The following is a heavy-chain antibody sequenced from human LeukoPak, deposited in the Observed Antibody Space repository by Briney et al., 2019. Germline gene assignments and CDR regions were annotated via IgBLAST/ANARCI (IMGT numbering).Heavy chain of an antibody. D-gene: IGHD2-15*01. CDR2: ISSGTTYI. CDR3: ARSSDRYGMDV. Sequence: GSLRLSCAASGFTFSSFGMNWVRQAPGKGLAWVSSISSGTTYIYYADSVKGRFTISRDNAKNSLYLQMNSLRAEDTAVYFCARSSDRYGMDVWGQGTTVTVSS. J-gene: IGHJ6*02. CDR1: GFTFSSFG. V-gene: IGHV3-21*01.